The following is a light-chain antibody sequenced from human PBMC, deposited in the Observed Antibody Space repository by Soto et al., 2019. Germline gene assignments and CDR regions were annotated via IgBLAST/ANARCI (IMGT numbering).Light chain of an antibody. CDR2: GAS. Sequence: IVLTQSPGTLSLSPGERATLSCRASQSVSSSYLAWYQQKPGQAPRLLIYGASSRATGIPDRFNGSGSGTDFTLTISRLEPEDFAVYYCAQYGSSPRTFGQGTKVDIK. CDR1: QSVSSSY. CDR3: AQYGSSPRT. J-gene: IGKJ1*01. V-gene: IGKV3-20*01.